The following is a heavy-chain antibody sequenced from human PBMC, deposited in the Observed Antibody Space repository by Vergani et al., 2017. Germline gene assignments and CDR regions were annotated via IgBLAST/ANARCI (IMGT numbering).Heavy chain of an antibody. D-gene: IGHD6-19*01. Sequence: QVLLVQSGAEVKKPGASVRVSCKTSGYTFTNYYIHWVRQAPGQGLEWMGIINPSGGSTTYAQQFQGRVTMTRDTSISTAYMELSRLRSDDTAVYYCARGYSSGCYSSFFDYWGQGTLVTVSS. CDR2: INPSGGST. V-gene: IGHV1-46*01. J-gene: IGHJ4*02. CDR3: ARGYSSGCYSSFFDY. CDR1: GYTFTNYY.